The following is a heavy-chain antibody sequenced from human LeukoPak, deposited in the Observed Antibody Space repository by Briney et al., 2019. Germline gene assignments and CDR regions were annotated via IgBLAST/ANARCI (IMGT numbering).Heavy chain of an antibody. J-gene: IGHJ4*02. CDR3: ANLDITIFRGR. V-gene: IGHV3-23*01. CDR2: SCRDGAT. Sequence: GGSVTLSCALCSYTFNSKTIRGPRQAPGKGLEWVSGSCRDGATYYVDSVKGRFTISRDNSKNTLYTQISSLIPGDTVVYQCANLDITIFRGRWGQGTLVTVFS. D-gene: IGHD3-3*01. CDR1: SYTFNSKT.